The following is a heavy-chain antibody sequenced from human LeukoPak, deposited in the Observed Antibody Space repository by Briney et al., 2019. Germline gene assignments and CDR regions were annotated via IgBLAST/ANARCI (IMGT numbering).Heavy chain of an antibody. CDR2: IIPILGIA. Sequence: GASVKVSCKASGGTFSSYAISWVRQAPGQGLEWMGRIIPILGIANYAQKFQGRVTITADKSTSTAYMELSSLRSEDTAVYYCARAQGIAAAGTGMDVWGQGTTVTVS. D-gene: IGHD6-13*01. CDR1: GGTFSSYA. J-gene: IGHJ6*02. CDR3: ARAQGIAAAGTGMDV. V-gene: IGHV1-69*04.